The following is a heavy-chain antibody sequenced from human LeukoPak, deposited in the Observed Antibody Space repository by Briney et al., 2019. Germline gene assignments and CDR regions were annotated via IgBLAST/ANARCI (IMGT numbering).Heavy chain of an antibody. CDR3: ARDQGSSFTNWFDP. J-gene: IGHJ5*02. CDR2: ISAYNGNT. CDR1: GYTFTSYG. D-gene: IGHD6-13*01. V-gene: IGHV1-18*04. Sequence: GASVKVSCKAPGYTFTSYGISWVRQAPGQGLEWMGWISAYNGNTNYAQKLQGRVTMTTDTSTSTAYMELRSLRSDDTAVYYCARDQGSSFTNWFDPWGQGTLVTVSS.